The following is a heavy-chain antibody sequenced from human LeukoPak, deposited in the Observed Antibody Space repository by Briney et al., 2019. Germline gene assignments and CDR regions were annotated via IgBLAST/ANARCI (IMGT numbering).Heavy chain of an antibody. J-gene: IGHJ6*03. CDR3: ARWERGYSYGEIHYYYMDA. Sequence: PGGSLRLSCAASGFTFSSYWMSWVRQAPGKGLEWVANIKQDGSEKYYVDSVKGRFTSSRDNAKNSLYLQMNSLRAEDTAVYYCARWERGYSYGEIHYYYMDAWGKGTTVTVSS. V-gene: IGHV3-7*01. CDR2: IKQDGSEK. D-gene: IGHD5-18*01. CDR1: GFTFSSYW.